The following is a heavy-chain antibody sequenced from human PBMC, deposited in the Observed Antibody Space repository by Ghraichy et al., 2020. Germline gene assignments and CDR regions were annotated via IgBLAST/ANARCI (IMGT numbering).Heavy chain of an antibody. CDR3: TTRRAGTSTEADY. Sequence: GGSLRLSCAASGFIFTNAWMTWVRQAPGKGLEWVGRIKTKTEGGTTDYVEPVKGRFTISRDDSKNVVSLQMNSLKIDDTAVYYCTTRRAGTSTEADYWGQGNLVTVSS. D-gene: IGHD1-14*01. CDR1: GFIFTNAW. CDR2: IKTKTEGGTT. J-gene: IGHJ4*02. V-gene: IGHV3-15*05.